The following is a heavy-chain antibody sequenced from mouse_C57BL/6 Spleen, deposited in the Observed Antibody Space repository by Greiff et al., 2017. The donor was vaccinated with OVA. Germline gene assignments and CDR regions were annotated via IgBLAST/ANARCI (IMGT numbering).Heavy chain of an antibody. D-gene: IGHD2-4*01. CDR3: AMGDYDYSGFAY. V-gene: IGHV1-74*01. CDR1: GYTFTSYW. J-gene: IGHJ3*01. Sequence: QVQLQQPGAELVKPGASVKVSCKASGYTFTSYWMHWVKQRPGQGLEWIGRIHPSDSDTNYNQKFKGKATLTVVKSSSTAYMQLSSLTSEDSAVYYCAMGDYDYSGFAYWGQGTLVTVSA. CDR2: IHPSDSDT.